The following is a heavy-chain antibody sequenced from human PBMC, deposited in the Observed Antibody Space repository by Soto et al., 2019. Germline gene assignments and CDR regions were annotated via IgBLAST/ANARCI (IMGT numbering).Heavy chain of an antibody. CDR3: ASGRRDGYNSYFDY. J-gene: IGHJ4*02. CDR2: IYYSGST. V-gene: IGHV4-31*03. CDR1: GGSISSGGYY. Sequence: SETLSLTCTVYGGSISSGGYYWSWIRQHPGKGLEWIGYIYYSGSTYYNPSLKSRVTISVDTSKNQFSLKLSSVTAADTAVYYCASGRRDGYNSYFDYWGQGTLVTVSS. D-gene: IGHD5-12*01.